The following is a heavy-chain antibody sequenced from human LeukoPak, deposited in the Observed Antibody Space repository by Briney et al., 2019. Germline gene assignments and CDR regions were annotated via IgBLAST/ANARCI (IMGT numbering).Heavy chain of an antibody. CDR3: AKVLPSSSWYCYFDY. D-gene: IGHD6-13*01. V-gene: IGHV3-23*01. CDR2: VSGSGGST. J-gene: IGHJ4*02. CDR1: GFIFSSYA. Sequence: GGSLRLSCAASGFIFSSYAMSWVRQAPGKGLEWVSVVSGSGGSTYYADSVKGRFTISRDNSKNTLYLQMNSLRAEDTAVHYCAKVLPSSSWYCYFDYWGQGTLVTVSS.